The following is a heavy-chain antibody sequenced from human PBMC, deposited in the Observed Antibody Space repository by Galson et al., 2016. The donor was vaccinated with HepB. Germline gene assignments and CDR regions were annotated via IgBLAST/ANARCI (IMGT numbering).Heavy chain of an antibody. Sequence: SLRLSCAASGFTFRSYAMHWARQAPGKRPEYVSAISTDGGRRYYADSVKGRVTISRDNYKNTLYLQMSSLRVEDTAVYYCVKGGGDYDYYYYGMDVWGQGTTVAVPS. J-gene: IGHJ6*02. V-gene: IGHV3-64D*06. CDR2: ISTDGGRR. CDR1: GFTFRSYA. CDR3: VKGGGDYDYYYYGMDV. D-gene: IGHD4-17*01.